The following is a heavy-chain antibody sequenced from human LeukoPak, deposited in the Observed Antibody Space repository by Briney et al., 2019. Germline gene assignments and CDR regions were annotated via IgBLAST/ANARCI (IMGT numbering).Heavy chain of an antibody. Sequence: PGGSLRLSCAASGFTFSSYGMLWVRQAPGKGLEWVAVISYDGSNKYYADSVKGRFTISRDNSKNTLYLQMNSLRAEDTAVYYCAKAKRVYDFWSGYFDYWGQGTLVAVSS. V-gene: IGHV3-30*12. CDR3: AKAKRVYDFWSGYFDY. J-gene: IGHJ4*02. CDR2: ISYDGSNK. CDR1: GFTFSSYG. D-gene: IGHD3-3*01.